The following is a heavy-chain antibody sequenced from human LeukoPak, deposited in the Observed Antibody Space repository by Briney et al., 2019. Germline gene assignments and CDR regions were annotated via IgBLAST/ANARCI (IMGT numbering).Heavy chain of an antibody. CDR2: MNPNSGNT. CDR1: GYTFTSYD. Sequence: EASVSVSCKASGYTFTSYDINWVRQAPGQGLEWMGWMNPNSGNTGYAQKFQGRVTMTRNTSISTAYMELSSLRSEDTAVYYCARGNYDFWSGYYSGGNWFDPWGQGTLVTVSS. J-gene: IGHJ5*02. CDR3: ARGNYDFWSGYYSGGNWFDP. D-gene: IGHD3-3*01. V-gene: IGHV1-8*01.